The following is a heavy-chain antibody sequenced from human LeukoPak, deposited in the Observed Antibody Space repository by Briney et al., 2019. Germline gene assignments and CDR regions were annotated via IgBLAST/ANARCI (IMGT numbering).Heavy chain of an antibody. CDR2: INHSGST. CDR3: ARVRGYNSVYYYMDV. D-gene: IGHD5-24*01. J-gene: IGHJ6*03. V-gene: IGHV4-34*01. CDR1: GGSFSGYY. Sequence: SETLSVTCAVYGGSFSGYYWSWIRQPPGKGLEWIGEINHSGSTNYNPSLKSRVTISVDTSKNQFSLKLSSVTAADTAVYYCARVRGYNSVYYYMDVWGKGTTVTISS.